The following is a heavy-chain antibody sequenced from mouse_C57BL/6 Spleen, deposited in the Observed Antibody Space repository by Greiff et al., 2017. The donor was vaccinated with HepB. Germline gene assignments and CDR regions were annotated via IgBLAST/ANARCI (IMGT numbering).Heavy chain of an antibody. CDR1: GYTFTDYN. J-gene: IGHJ4*01. CDR2: INPNNGGT. D-gene: IGHD1-1*01. CDR3: ARKRGSGSKDAMDY. V-gene: IGHV1-18*01. Sequence: EVQLQQSGPELVKPGASVKIPCKASGYTFTDYNMDWVKQSHGKSLEWIGDINPNNGGTIYNQKFKGKATLTVDKSSSTAYMELRSLTSEDTAVYYCARKRGSGSKDAMDYWGQGTSVTVSS.